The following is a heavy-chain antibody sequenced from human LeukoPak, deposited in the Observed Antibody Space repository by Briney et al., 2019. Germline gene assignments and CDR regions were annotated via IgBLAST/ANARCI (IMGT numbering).Heavy chain of an antibody. J-gene: IGHJ4*02. Sequence: GESLKISCKGSGYSFTNYWIGWVRQMPGKGLEWMGIIYPSDSDTTYSPSFQGQVTISADKSISTAYLQWSSLKASDTAMYYCARALAITGPMYYFDYWGQGILVTVSS. CDR1: GYSFTNYW. CDR2: IYPSDSDT. CDR3: ARALAITGPMYYFDY. D-gene: IGHD1-20*01. V-gene: IGHV5-51*01.